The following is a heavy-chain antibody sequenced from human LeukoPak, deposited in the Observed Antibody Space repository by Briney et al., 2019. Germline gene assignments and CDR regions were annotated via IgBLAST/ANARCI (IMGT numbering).Heavy chain of an antibody. CDR1: GGSISSHY. D-gene: IGHD2-2*01. J-gene: IGHJ6*03. CDR3: ARVRYQLLTEYYYYYYMDV. CDR2: IYYSGST. Sequence: SETLSLTCTVSGGSISSHYWSWIRQPPGKGLEWIGYIYYSGSTNYNPSLKSRVTISVDTSKNQFSLKLSSVTAADTAVYYCARVRYQLLTEYYYYYYMDVWGKGTTVTVSS. V-gene: IGHV4-59*11.